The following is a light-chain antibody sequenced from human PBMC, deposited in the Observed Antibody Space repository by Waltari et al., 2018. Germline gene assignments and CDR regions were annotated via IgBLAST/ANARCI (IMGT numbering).Light chain of an antibody. J-gene: IGLJ3*02. CDR2: YNK. CDR3: SAWDDSLNAWV. Sequence: QSVLTQPPSVSGTPGQRVTISCPGSSSNIGSYAVNWYQQFPGTAPKLLIYYNKPRASGGPDPFLRSKSGTSASLAISGLQSADEADYHCSAWDDSLNAWVFGGGTRLTVL. V-gene: IGLV1-44*01. CDR1: SSNIGSYA.